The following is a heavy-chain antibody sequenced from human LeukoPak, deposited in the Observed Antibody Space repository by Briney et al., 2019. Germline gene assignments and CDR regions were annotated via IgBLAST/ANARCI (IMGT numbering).Heavy chain of an antibody. CDR3: ARDGRAGSLFAY. D-gene: IGHD6-19*01. V-gene: IGHV4-61*02. CDR2: IYPSGNT. Sequence: SETLSLTCTVSGGSINSGSYSWSWIRQPAGKGLEWIGRIYPSGNTNYNPSLKSRVTISVDTSKNQFSLKLSSVTAADTAIYYCARDGRAGSLFAYWGQGTLVTVSS. J-gene: IGHJ4*02. CDR1: GGSINSGSYS.